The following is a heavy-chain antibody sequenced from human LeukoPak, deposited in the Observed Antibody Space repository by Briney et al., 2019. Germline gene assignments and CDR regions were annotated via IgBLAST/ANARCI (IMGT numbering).Heavy chain of an antibody. CDR2: ITGDGSDI. V-gene: IGHV3-74*01. Sequence: GGSLRLSCEASGFTLNKYWMHWVRQAPGKGLVWVSRITGDGSDIAYADSVKGRFTVSRDDAKNTLFLQMTSLRVEDTAIYYCARDAYTTTSNWLDPWGQGTLLTVSS. CDR1: GFTLNKYW. CDR3: ARDAYTTTSNWLDP. D-gene: IGHD4-17*01. J-gene: IGHJ5*02.